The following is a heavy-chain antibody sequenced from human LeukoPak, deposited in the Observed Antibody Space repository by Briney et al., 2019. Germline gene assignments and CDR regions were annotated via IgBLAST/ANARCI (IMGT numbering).Heavy chain of an antibody. CDR3: AKEGFMITFGGVIVSYFDY. V-gene: IGHV3-23*01. Sequence: GGSLRLSCTASGFTFSNFWMGWVRQAPGKGLEWVSAISGSGGSTYYADSVKGRFTISRDNSKNTLYLQMNSLRAEDTAVYYCAKEGFMITFGGVIVSYFDYWGQGTLVTVSS. D-gene: IGHD3-16*02. J-gene: IGHJ4*02. CDR2: ISGSGGST. CDR1: GFTFSNFW.